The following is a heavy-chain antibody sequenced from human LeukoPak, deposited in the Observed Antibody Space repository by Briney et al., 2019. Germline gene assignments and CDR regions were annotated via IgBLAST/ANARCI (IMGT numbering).Heavy chain of an antibody. J-gene: IGHJ3*02. CDR1: GFTFSTYA. V-gene: IGHV3-7*01. CDR2: IKQDGSEK. D-gene: IGHD3-3*01. Sequence: GGSLRLSCSSSGFTFSTYAMSWVRQAPGKGLEWVANIKQDGSEKYYVDSVKGRFTISRDNAKNSLYLQMNSLRAEDTAVYYCAREGRTYYDFCSGYCYASDIWGHGTMVTVSS. CDR3: AREGRTYYDFCSGYCYASDI.